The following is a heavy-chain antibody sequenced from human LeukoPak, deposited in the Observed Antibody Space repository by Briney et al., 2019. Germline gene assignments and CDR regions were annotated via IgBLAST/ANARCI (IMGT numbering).Heavy chain of an antibody. CDR2: ISYDGSNK. CDR1: GFTFSSYG. D-gene: IGHD3-22*01. CDR3: ANEVGSSGFVDY. V-gene: IGHV3-30*18. J-gene: IGHJ4*02. Sequence: PGGSLRLSCAASGFTFSSYGMHWVRQAPGKGLEWVAVISYDGSNKYYADSVKGRFTISRDNSKSTLYLQMNSLRAEDTAVYHCANEVGSSGFVDYWGQGTLVTVSS.